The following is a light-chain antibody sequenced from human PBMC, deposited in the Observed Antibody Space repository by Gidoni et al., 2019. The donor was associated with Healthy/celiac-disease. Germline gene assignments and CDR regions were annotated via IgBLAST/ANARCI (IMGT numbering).Light chain of an antibody. V-gene: IGKV1-5*01. Sequence: DIQMTQSPSTLSASVGDSVTITCRASQSISSWLAWYQQKPGKAPKLLIYDASSLESGVPSRFRGSGSGTEFTLTISSLQPDDFATYYCQQYKSYSPTFGQGTKVEIK. CDR2: DAS. CDR1: QSISSW. J-gene: IGKJ1*01. CDR3: QQYKSYSPT.